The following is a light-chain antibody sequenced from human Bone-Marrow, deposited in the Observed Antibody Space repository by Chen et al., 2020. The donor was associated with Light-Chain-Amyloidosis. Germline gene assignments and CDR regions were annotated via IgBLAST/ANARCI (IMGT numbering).Light chain of an antibody. J-gene: IGLJ1*01. CDR3: AAWDASLRVYL. CDR2: NDI. V-gene: IGLV1-47*01. Sequence: QSVLTQPPSASGNPGQRVTLSCSGNNSNVGTDNVYWYQQLPGTAPKLLNYNDIQRPSGVPDRNSGSKSGTSAFLAISGLRSEDEADYYCAAWDASLRVYLFGAGTKVTVL. CDR1: NSNVGTDN.